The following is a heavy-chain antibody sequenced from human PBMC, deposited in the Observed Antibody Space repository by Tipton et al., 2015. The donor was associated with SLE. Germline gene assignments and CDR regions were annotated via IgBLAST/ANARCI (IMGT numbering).Heavy chain of an antibody. V-gene: IGHV4-39*07. CDR1: GVSISGSTFY. CDR2: MHYGGSA. CDR3: ARGYYDMWTGYYSFDY. Sequence: TLSLTCSVSGVSISGSTFYWGWIRQSPGRGLEWIGSMHYGGSANDNPSLKSRVTMSVDTSKNQFSLRLRSVTAADTADYYCARGYYDMWTGYYSFDYWGPGIMVTVSS. J-gene: IGHJ4*02. D-gene: IGHD3-9*01.